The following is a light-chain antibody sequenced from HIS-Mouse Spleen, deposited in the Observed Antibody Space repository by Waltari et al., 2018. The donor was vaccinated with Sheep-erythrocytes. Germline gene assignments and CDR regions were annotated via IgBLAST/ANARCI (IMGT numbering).Light chain of an antibody. Sequence: QSALTQPASVSGSPGQSITISCTGTSSDVGSYNLVSWYQQHPGKAPQHIIYEGSKRPAGVSKRFSGSKSGNTASLTLSGLQAEDEADYYCCSYAGSSTPWVFGGGTKLTVL. CDR2: EGS. V-gene: IGLV2-23*01. CDR3: CSYAGSSTPWV. J-gene: IGLJ3*02. CDR1: SSDVGSYNL.